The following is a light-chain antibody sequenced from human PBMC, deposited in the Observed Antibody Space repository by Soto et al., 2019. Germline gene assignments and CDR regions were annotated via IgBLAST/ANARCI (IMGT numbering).Light chain of an antibody. J-gene: IGLJ3*02. Sequence: QSVLTQPPSASGTPGQRVIISCSGSSSNLGSNAVNWYQQLPGTAPKLLIYSSDQRPSGVPDRFSGSKSGTSASLAISGLQSEDEADYYCAAWDDSLNAWLFGGGTKLTVL. V-gene: IGLV1-44*01. CDR3: AAWDDSLNAWL. CDR2: SSD. CDR1: SSNLGSNA.